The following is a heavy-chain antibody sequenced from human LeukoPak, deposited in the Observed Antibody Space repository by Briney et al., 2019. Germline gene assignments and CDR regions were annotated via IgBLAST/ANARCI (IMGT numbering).Heavy chain of an antibody. CDR3: ARLSNYYGSGSYLDY. CDR2: INPNSGGT. Sequence: ASVKVSCKASGYTFTGYYMHWVRQAPGQGLEWMGRINPNSGGTDYAQKFQGRVTMTTDTSTSTAYMELRSLRSDDTAVYYCARLSNYYGSGSYLDYWGQGTLVTVSS. V-gene: IGHV1-2*06. CDR1: GYTFTGYY. D-gene: IGHD3-10*01. J-gene: IGHJ4*02.